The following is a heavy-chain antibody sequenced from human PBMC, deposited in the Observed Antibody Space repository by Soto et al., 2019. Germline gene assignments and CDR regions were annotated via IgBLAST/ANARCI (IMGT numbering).Heavy chain of an antibody. CDR1: GYTLTELS. CDR3: ERGKWITSDWGPMRENFYEMEV. V-gene: IGHV1-24*01. Sequence: ASVKVSCKVSGYTLTELSMHWVRQAPGKGLEWMGGFDPEDGETIYAQKFQGRLTIAAVASTSTVYMELSSLSSEDTDGYYYERGKWITSDWGPMRENFYEMEVWGQGTTVTVSS. D-gene: IGHD7-27*01. J-gene: IGHJ6*02. CDR2: FDPEDGET.